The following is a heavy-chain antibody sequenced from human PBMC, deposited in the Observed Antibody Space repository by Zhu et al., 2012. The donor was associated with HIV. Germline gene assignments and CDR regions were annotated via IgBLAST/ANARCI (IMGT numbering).Heavy chain of an antibody. CDR1: GGSISSYY. D-gene: IGHD3-10*01. Sequence: QVQLQESGPGLVKPSETLSLTCTVSGGSISSYYWSWIRQPPGKGLEWIGYIYYSGSTNYNPSLKSRVTISVDTSKNQFSLKLSSVTAADTAVYYCARARGLYYMDVWGKGTTVTVSS. V-gene: IGHV4-59*01. CDR2: IYYSGST. CDR3: ARARGLYYMDV. J-gene: IGHJ6*03.